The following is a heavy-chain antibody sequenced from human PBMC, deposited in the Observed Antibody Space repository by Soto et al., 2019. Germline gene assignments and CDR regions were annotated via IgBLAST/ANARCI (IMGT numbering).Heavy chain of an antibody. Sequence: AASVKVSCKASGYTFTSYYMHWVRQAPGQGLEWMGIINPSGGSTSYAQKFQGRVTMTRDTSTSTVYMELSSLRSEDTAVYYCARVHLLDYGDYSYYFDYWGQGTLVTVSS. CDR2: INPSGGST. D-gene: IGHD4-17*01. CDR3: ARVHLLDYGDYSYYFDY. V-gene: IGHV1-46*01. J-gene: IGHJ4*02. CDR1: GYTFTSYY.